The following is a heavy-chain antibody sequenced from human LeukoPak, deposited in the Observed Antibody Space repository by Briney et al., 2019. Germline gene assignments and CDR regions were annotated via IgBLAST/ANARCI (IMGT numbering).Heavy chain of an antibody. CDR2: VEQGGSEK. V-gene: IGHV3-7*01. D-gene: IGHD5-18*01. CDR1: GFTFRNDW. J-gene: IGHJ4*02. CDR3: ASLDTALLNSAY. Sequence: PGGSLRLSCAVFGFTFRNDWMSWVRQAPGKGLEWVAMVEQGGSEKYYVDSVRGRFTISRDDAKNSLYLQMNSLRAEDTAVYYCASLDTALLNSAYWGQGTLVTVSS.